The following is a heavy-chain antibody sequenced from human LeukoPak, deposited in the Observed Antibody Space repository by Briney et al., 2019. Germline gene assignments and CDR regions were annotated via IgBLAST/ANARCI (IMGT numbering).Heavy chain of an antibody. V-gene: IGHV3-23*01. D-gene: IGHD2-8*02. CDR3: ATYRQVLLPFES. J-gene: IGHJ4*02. Sequence: GGTLRLSCAASGFTFSSYGMSWVRQAPGKGLEWVSAISGSGGSTYYADSVKGRFTISRDNSKSTLSLQMNSLRADDTAIYYCATYRQVLLPFESWGQGTLVTVSS. CDR2: ISGSGGST. CDR1: GFTFSSYG.